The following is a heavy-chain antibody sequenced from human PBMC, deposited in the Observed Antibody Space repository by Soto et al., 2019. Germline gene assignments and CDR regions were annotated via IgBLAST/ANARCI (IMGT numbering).Heavy chain of an antibody. Sequence: PSETLSLTCTVSGGSISSYYWSWILQPPWKGLEWIGYIYYSGSTNYNPSLKSRVTISVDTSKNQFSLKLSSVTAADTAVYYCARKISVYYYYMDVWGKGTTVTVSS. CDR2: IYYSGST. V-gene: IGHV4-59*08. J-gene: IGHJ6*03. CDR3: ARKISVYYYYMDV. CDR1: GGSISSYY.